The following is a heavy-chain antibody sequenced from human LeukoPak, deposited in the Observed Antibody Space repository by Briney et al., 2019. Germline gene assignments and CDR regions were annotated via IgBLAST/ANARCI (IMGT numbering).Heavy chain of an antibody. V-gene: IGHV1-2*02. D-gene: IGHD6-13*01. CDR1: GYSFIDYY. Sequence: ASVTVSCKTSGYSFIDYYIHWVRQAPGQGLEWMGWINSNSADTNYAQNFQGRVTMTRDTPISTAYMELSRLRSDDTALYYCARIGISARGTNFHHWGQGTLLTVSS. CDR3: ARIGISARGTNFHH. J-gene: IGHJ1*01. CDR2: INSNSADT.